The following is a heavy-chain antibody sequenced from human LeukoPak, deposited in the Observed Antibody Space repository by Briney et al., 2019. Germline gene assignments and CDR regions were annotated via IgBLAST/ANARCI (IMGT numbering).Heavy chain of an antibody. CDR3: AREGPRNYYFDY. Sequence: GGSLRLSCAASGFTFSSNAMHWVRQAPGKGLEYVSAISSNGGSTYYANSVKGRFTISRDNSKNTLYLQMGSLRAEDMAVYCCAREGPRNYYFDYWGQGTLVTVSS. J-gene: IGHJ4*02. CDR2: ISSNGGST. V-gene: IGHV3-64*01. CDR1: GFTFSSNA.